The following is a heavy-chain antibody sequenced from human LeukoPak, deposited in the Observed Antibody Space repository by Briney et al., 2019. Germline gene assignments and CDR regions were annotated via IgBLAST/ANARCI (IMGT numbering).Heavy chain of an antibody. D-gene: IGHD3-10*01. CDR2: ISWNSDKI. Sequence: PGRSLRLSCAASGFTFDDYAMHWVRQPPGKGLEWVSGISWNSDKIAYADSVKGRFTISRDNAKNSLYLQMNSLRAEDTALYYCAKDLGLYYYGSGSFDPWGQGTLVTVSS. V-gene: IGHV3-9*01. J-gene: IGHJ5*02. CDR1: GFTFDDYA. CDR3: AKDLGLYYYGSGSFDP.